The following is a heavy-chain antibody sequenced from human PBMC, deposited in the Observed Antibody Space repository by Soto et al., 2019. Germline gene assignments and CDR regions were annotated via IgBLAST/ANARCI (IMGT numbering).Heavy chain of an antibody. V-gene: IGHV1-3*01. CDR2: SNAGNGDT. D-gene: IGHD3-3*01. CDR1: GYSFNSYA. Sequence: QVQLVQSGAEVKKPGASVKVSCKTSGYSFNSYAIHWVRQAPGQRLEWMGWSNAGNGDTKYSQKVQRRVTINRDTSARTAYMELSSLRSEDTAMYYCARGGVDFWSGYYSGDHWGQGTLVTVSS. J-gene: IGHJ4*02. CDR3: ARGGVDFWSGYYSGDH.